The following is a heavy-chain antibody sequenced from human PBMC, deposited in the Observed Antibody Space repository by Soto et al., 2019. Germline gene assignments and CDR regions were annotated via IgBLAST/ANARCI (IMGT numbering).Heavy chain of an antibody. CDR3: ARVLIGTVTTSKYYFDY. CDR2: IYYSGST. Sequence: SETLSLTCTVSGGSVSSGSYYWSWIRQPPGKGLEWIGYIYYSGSTNYNPSLKSRVTISVDTSKNQFSLKLSSVTAADTAVYYCARVLIGTVTTSKYYFDYWGQGTLVTVSS. CDR1: GGSVSSGSYY. D-gene: IGHD4-17*01. J-gene: IGHJ4*02. V-gene: IGHV4-61*01.